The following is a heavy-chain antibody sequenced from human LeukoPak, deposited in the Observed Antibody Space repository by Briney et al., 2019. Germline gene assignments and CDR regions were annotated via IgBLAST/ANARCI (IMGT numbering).Heavy chain of an antibody. CDR2: IYYSGST. Sequence: SETLSLTCTVSGGSISSYYWSWIRQPPGKGLECIGYIYYSGSTNYNPSLRSRVTISVDTSKNQFSLKLSSVTAADTAVYYCARDSSSWGSDAFDIWGQGTMVTVSS. D-gene: IGHD6-13*01. J-gene: IGHJ3*02. CDR3: ARDSSSWGSDAFDI. V-gene: IGHV4-59*01. CDR1: GGSISSYY.